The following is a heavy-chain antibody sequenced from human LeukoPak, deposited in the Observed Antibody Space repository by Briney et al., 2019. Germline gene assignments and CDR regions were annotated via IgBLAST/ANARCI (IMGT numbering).Heavy chain of an antibody. CDR1: GFTFSSYW. J-gene: IGHJ6*03. D-gene: IGHD2-2*01. CDR2: INTDGSST. CDR3: ARDPRYCATTTCYSHMDV. Sequence: GGSLRLSCAASGFTFSSYWMHWVRQAPGKGLVWVSRINTDGSSTSYADSVKGRFTISRDNAKNTLYLQMNSLRAEDTAVYYCARDPRYCATTTCYSHMDVWGKGTTVTVSS. V-gene: IGHV3-74*01.